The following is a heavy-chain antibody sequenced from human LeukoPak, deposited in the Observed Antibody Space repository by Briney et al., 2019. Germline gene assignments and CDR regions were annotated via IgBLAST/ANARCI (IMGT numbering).Heavy chain of an antibody. D-gene: IGHD3-22*01. Sequence: SETLSLTCAVSGGSISSSSYYWGWIRQPPGKGLEWIGSIYYSGSTYYNPSLKSRVTISVDKSKNQFSLKLSSVTAADTAVYYWAGDSSCYYYAVDYWGQGTLVTGSS. J-gene: IGHJ4*02. CDR3: AGDSSCYYYAVDY. V-gene: IGHV4-39*07. CDR1: GGSISSSSYY. CDR2: IYYSGST.